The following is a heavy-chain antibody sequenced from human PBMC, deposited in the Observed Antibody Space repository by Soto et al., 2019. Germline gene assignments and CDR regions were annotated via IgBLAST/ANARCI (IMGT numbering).Heavy chain of an antibody. Sequence: GESLKISCKGSGYSFTSYWIGWVRQMPGKGLEWMGIIYPDDSDTRYSPSFRGQVTISADESINTADLQWSSLKASDTAIYYCARPRPFDIWGQGTMVTVSS. CDR3: ARPRPFDI. CDR2: IYPDDSDT. CDR1: GYSFTSYW. J-gene: IGHJ3*02. V-gene: IGHV5-51*01.